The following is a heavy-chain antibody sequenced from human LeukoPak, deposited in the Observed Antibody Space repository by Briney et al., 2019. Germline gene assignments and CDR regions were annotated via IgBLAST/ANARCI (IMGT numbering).Heavy chain of an antibody. Sequence: SETLSLTCTVSGGSISSGSHYWSWIRQPAGKGLEWIGRIYTSGSTNYNPSLKSRVTISVDTSKNQFSLKLSSVTAADTAVYYCARVGLGDSDYWGQGTLVTVSS. CDR3: ARVGLGDSDY. CDR2: IYTSGST. CDR1: GGSISSGSHY. V-gene: IGHV4-61*02. J-gene: IGHJ4*02. D-gene: IGHD3-16*01.